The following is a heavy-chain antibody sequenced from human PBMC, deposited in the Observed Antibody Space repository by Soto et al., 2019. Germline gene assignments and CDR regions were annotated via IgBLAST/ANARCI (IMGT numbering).Heavy chain of an antibody. D-gene: IGHD2-15*01. CDR3: VRGGGGGLLDP. Sequence: PGGSLRLSCAGSGFTFGYSYMSWIRQAPGKGLEWLSYISPGSRYPAYAYSVNGRVTITRDNAKRSLYLQMMSLTADVTAIYYCVRGGGGGLLDPWGQGTMVTVSS. V-gene: IGHV3-11*06. CDR1: GFTFGYSY. J-gene: IGHJ5*02. CDR2: ISPGSRYP.